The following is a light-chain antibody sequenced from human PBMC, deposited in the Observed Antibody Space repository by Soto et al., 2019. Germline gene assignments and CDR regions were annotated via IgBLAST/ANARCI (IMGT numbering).Light chain of an antibody. Sequence: DIQMTQSPSTLSASVGYRVTITCRASQTIDSWLAWYQHRPGKPPNLLIYKASTLASGVPSRFSGSGSGTEFTLTINSLQPDDFATYYCQQYHIYSGTFGQGNKVGIK. V-gene: IGKV1-5*03. CDR1: QTIDSW. CDR2: KAS. J-gene: IGKJ1*01. CDR3: QQYHIYSGT.